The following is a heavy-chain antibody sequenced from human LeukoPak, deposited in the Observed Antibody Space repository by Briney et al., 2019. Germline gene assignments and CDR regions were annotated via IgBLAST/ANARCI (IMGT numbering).Heavy chain of an antibody. CDR1: GGSISSYY. CDR3: ARLNIHNWFDP. J-gene: IGHJ5*02. V-gene: IGHV4-4*07. CDR2: IYTSGGT. D-gene: IGHD2/OR15-2a*01. Sequence: PSETLSLTCTVSGGSISSYYWSWIRQPAGKGLEWIGRIYTSGGTDYNPSLESRVTMSVDTSKNQFSLKLSSVTAADTAVYYCARLNIHNWFDPWGQGTLVTVSS.